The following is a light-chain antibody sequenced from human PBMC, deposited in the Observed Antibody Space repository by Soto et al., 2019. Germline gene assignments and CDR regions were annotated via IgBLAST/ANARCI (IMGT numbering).Light chain of an antibody. Sequence: EIVLTQYADPLSLSPGEIATLSCRASKSFSRSYLAWYQQKPGQAPRLLIYGASSRATGIPDRFSGGGSGTDFTLTISRLEPEDFGVYCCQQYGSSSRTFGQGAKVEMK. J-gene: IGKJ1*01. V-gene: IGKV3-20*01. CDR1: KSFSRSY. CDR2: GAS. CDR3: QQYGSSSRT.